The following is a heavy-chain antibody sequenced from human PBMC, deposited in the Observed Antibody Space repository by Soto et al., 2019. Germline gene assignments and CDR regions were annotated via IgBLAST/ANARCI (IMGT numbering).Heavy chain of an antibody. CDR1: GYTFTSSA. V-gene: IGHV1-3*01. Sequence: QVQLVQSGAEVKKPGASVKVSCKASGYTFTSSAMHWVRQAPGQRLEWMGWINAGNGNTKYSKKFQGRVTITRDTSASTAYMELSSLRAEDTAVYYCARGRVGATIRCCDYWGQGTLVTVSS. CDR3: ARGRVGATIRCCDY. D-gene: IGHD5-12*01. J-gene: IGHJ4*02. CDR2: INAGNGNT.